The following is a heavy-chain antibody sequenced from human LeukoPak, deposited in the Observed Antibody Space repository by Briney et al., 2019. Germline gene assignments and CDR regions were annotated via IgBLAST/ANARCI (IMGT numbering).Heavy chain of an antibody. V-gene: IGHV3-11*01. D-gene: IGHD3-10*01. CDR1: GFTFSDYY. CDR2: ISSSGSTI. Sequence: GGSLRLSCAASGFTFSDYYMSWIRQAPGKGLEWVSYISSSGSTIYYADSVKGRFTISRDNAKNPLYLQMNSLRAEDTAVYYCATLYGSGSYDYYYYYGMDVWGQGTTVTVSS. J-gene: IGHJ6*02. CDR3: ATLYGSGSYDYYYYYGMDV.